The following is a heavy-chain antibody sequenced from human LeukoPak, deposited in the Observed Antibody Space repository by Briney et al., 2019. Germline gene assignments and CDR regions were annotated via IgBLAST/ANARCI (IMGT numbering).Heavy chain of an antibody. J-gene: IGHJ4*02. CDR1: GDSISSYH. D-gene: IGHD2-15*01. CDR3: ATYTRRCSAGTCYSIDY. CDR2: VPYSGDT. V-gene: IGHV4-59*08. Sequence: SETLSLTCTLSGDSISSYHWTWIPQSPGRGLEWIGYVPYSGDTNYNPSLKSRVTISLDTSNNQFSLKLTSVTAADTAIYYCATYTRRCSAGTCYSIDYWGQGTLVTVSS.